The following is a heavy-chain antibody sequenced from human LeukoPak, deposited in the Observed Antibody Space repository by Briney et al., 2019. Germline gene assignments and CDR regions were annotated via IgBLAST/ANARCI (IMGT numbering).Heavy chain of an antibody. CDR3: GRTRGYSGYDLSV. J-gene: IGHJ4*02. V-gene: IGHV1-3*01. Sequence: GWINAGNGNTKYSQKFQGRVTITRDTSASTAYMELSSLRSEDTAVYYCGRTRGYSGYDLSVWGQGTLVTVSS. D-gene: IGHD5-12*01. CDR2: INAGNGNT.